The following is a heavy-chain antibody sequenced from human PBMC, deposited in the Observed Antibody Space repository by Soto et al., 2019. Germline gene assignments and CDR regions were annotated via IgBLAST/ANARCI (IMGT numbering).Heavy chain of an antibody. CDR2: IYPGDHET. CDR1: GYTFSNFW. CDR3: ARSPRSSPYFDY. D-gene: IGHD6-13*01. J-gene: IGHJ4*02. V-gene: IGHV5-51*01. Sequence: XESLKISCQCSGYTFSNFWIGWVRQLPGKGLEWMGIIYPGDHETRYSPSFHGKVTISADKSFNTAYLQWNSLEASDTAFYFCARSPRSSPYFDYWGQGALVTVSS.